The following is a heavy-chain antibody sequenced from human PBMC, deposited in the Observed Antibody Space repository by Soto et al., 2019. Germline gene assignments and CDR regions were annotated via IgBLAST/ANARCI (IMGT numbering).Heavy chain of an antibody. CDR3: TRDASRESSARGWFDP. Sequence: PXRSLLPSFAAAGFTFRSFPVNWVRQAPGKGLEWVSTISSNSAYIYYTDALRGRFTISRDNAKNSLHLQMNSLRAEDTAVYYCTRDASRESSARGWFDPWGPGTLVTVSS. J-gene: IGHJ5*02. V-gene: IGHV3-21*01. CDR1: GFTFRSFP. D-gene: IGHD6-25*01. CDR2: ISSNSAYI.